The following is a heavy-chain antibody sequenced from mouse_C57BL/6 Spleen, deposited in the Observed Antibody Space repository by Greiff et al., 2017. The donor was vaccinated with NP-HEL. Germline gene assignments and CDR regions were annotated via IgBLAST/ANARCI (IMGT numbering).Heavy chain of an antibody. Sequence: QVQLQQSGAELARPGASVKMSCKASGYTFTSYTMHWVKQRPGQGLEWIGYINPSSGYTKYNQKFKDKATLTADKSSSTAYMQLSSLTSEDSAVYYCARSVGRAMDYWGQGTSVTVSS. CDR2: INPSSGYT. CDR1: GYTFTSYT. CDR3: ARSVGRAMDY. V-gene: IGHV1-4*01. J-gene: IGHJ4*01.